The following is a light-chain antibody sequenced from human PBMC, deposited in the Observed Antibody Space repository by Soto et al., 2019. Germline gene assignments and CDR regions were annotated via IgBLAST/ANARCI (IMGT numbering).Light chain of an antibody. V-gene: IGKV1-5*01. CDR1: QSISSW. CDR2: EAS. CDR3: QQYNSTPLT. J-gene: IGKJ4*01. Sequence: DIQMTQYPSTLSAFVGDRVTNNCRPNQSISSWLDWYQQKPGKSPNLLIYEASSLQGGVPSGFSGSGSGAEFTLTISSLQPDDFATYYCQQYNSTPLTFGGGTKVYIK.